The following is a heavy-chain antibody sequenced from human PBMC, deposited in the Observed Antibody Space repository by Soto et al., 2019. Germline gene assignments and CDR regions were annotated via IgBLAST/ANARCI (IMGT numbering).Heavy chain of an antibody. Sequence: QVQLVESGGGVVQPGRSLRLSCAASGFTFSSYGMHWVRQAPGKGLEWVAVISYDGSNKYYADSVKGRFTISRDNSKNTLYLQMNSLRAEDTAVYYCAKRIVGATYCDYWGQGTLVTVSS. CDR1: GFTFSSYG. J-gene: IGHJ4*02. CDR2: ISYDGSNK. CDR3: AKRIVGATYCDY. V-gene: IGHV3-30*18. D-gene: IGHD1-26*01.